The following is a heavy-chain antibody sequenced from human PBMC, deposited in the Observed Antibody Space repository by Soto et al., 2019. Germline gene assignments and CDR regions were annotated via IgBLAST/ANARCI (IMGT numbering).Heavy chain of an antibody. V-gene: IGHV1-46*01. CDR2: INPSGGST. CDR1: GYTFTSYY. J-gene: IGHJ6*02. D-gene: IGHD3-3*01. Sequence: QVQLVQSGAEVKKPGASVKVSCKASGYTFTSYYMHWVRQAPGQGLEWMGIINPSGGSTSYAQKFQGRVTMTRDTSTSTVDMELSSLRSEDTAVYYCARALRVLESMDVWGQGTTVTVSS. CDR3: ARALRVLESMDV.